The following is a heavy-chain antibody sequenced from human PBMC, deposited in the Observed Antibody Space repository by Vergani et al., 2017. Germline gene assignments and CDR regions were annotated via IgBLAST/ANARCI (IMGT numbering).Heavy chain of an antibody. CDR2: INPIDSKI. CDR1: ESSFISNE. V-gene: IGHV5-51*01. D-gene: IGHD2-21*01. Sequence: EVMLVQSGAEVKKPGESLKISCKYSESSFISNEIAWVRQMSGKGLQWMGNINPIDSKIAYSPSFQGQAIMSLDKSITTAYLQWRSLKASDTAIYYCTRQGPGGDGACLHFDHWGQGTQVTVSS. J-gene: IGHJ4*02. CDR3: TRQGPGGDGACLHFDH.